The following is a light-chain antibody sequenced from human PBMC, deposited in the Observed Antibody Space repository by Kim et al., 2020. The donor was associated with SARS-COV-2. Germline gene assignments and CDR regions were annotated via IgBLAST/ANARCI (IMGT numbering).Light chain of an antibody. Sequence: QSLTISSTGTSGDVGGYNYVSWYQQHPGKAPKLMIYDVSNRPSGVSNRFSGSKSGNTASLTISGLQAEDEADYYCSSYTSSSTPYVFGTGTKVTVL. CDR1: SGDVGGYNY. J-gene: IGLJ1*01. V-gene: IGLV2-14*03. CDR2: DVS. CDR3: SSYTSSSTPYV.